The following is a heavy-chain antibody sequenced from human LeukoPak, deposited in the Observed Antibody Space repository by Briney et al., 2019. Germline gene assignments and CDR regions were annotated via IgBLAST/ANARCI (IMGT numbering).Heavy chain of an antibody. D-gene: IGHD3-3*01. CDR1: GFTFSSYS. J-gene: IGHJ5*02. CDR3: ARSFFGVVPFDP. Sequence: PGGSLRLSCAASGFTFSSYSINWVRQAPGKGLEWVSSISSSSSSYIYYADSVKGRFTISRDNAKNSLYLQMNSLRAEDTAVYYCARSFFGVVPFDPWGQGTLVTVSS. V-gene: IGHV3-21*01. CDR2: ISSSSSSYI.